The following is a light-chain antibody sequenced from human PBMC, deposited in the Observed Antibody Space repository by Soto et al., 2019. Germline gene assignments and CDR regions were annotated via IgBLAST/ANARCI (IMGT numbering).Light chain of an antibody. V-gene: IGLV2-23*02. Sequence: QSALTQPASVSGSPGQSITISCTGTISDVGSHNLVSWYQQHPGKAPKLIIYEVNERPSGVSSRFSGSKSGNTASLTISGLQPDDEADYHCCSFADANPVPYVFGTGTNVTVL. CDR2: EVN. J-gene: IGLJ1*01. CDR1: ISDVGSHNL. CDR3: CSFADANPVPYV.